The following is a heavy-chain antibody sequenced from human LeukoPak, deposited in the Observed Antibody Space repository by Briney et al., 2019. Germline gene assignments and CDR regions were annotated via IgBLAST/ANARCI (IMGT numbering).Heavy chain of an antibody. V-gene: IGHV1-2*02. D-gene: IGHD4-17*01. Sequence: GASVKVSCKASGYTFTGYYMHWVRQAPGQGLEWMGWINPNSGGTNYAQKFQGRVTMTRDTSISTAYMELSRLRPDDTAVYYCARGTTVTPHNWFDPWGQGTLVTVSS. CDR2: INPNSGGT. CDR1: GYTFTGYY. CDR3: ARGTTVTPHNWFDP. J-gene: IGHJ5*02.